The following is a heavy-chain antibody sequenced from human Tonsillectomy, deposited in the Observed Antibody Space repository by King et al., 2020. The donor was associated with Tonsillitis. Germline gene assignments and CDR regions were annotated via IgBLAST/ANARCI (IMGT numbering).Heavy chain of an antibody. CDR3: ARRGIINYGMDV. D-gene: IGHD2-15*01. CDR2: IIPFFGAT. Sequence: QLVQSGAEVKKPGSSLKVSCKASGGTFNNYGISWVRQAPGQGLEWMGWIIPFFGATNYAQKFQGRVTITADESTRTAYMELSSLRSDDTAVYYCARRGIINYGMDVWGQGTTVIVSS. J-gene: IGHJ6*02. V-gene: IGHV1-69*01. CDR1: GGTFNNYG.